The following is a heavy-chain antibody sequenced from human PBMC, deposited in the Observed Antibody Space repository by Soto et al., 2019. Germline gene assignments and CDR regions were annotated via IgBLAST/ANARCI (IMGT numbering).Heavy chain of an antibody. Sequence: QVQLQQWGAGLLKPSETLSLTCAVYGGSFSGYYWSWIRQPPGKGLEWIGEINHSGSTNYNPSLKSRVTISVDTSKNQFPLKLSSVTAADTAVYYCARLVVTIFGGKRNWFDPWGQGTLVTVSS. CDR2: INHSGST. CDR3: ARLVVTIFGGKRNWFDP. J-gene: IGHJ5*02. CDR1: GGSFSGYY. V-gene: IGHV4-34*01. D-gene: IGHD3-3*01.